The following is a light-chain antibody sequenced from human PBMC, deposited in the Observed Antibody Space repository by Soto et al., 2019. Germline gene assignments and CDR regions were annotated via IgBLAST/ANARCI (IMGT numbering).Light chain of an antibody. J-gene: IGLJ3*02. Sequence: QSALTQPASVSGSPGQSLTISCAGASSDVGAFDSVSWYQHHPGKAPKLIIYAVSNRPSGVSNRFSGSKSGNTASLTISGLQAEDETDYYCSSFTTSGTLVFGGGTKVTVL. CDR2: AVS. CDR3: SSFTTSGTLV. V-gene: IGLV2-14*03. CDR1: SSDVGAFDS.